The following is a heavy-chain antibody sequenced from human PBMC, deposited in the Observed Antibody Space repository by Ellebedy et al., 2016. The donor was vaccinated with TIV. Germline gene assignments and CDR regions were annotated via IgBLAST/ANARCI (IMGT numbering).Heavy chain of an antibody. CDR2: IIPILALP. Sequence: AASVKVSCKASGGTFTSDIINWVRQAPGQGLEWMGRIIPILALPNYAQKFQARVTMTADKSTTTAYMELSSLTSEDTAVYYCARQIEYTHVMTPYESWGQGTLVTVSS. CDR1: GGTFTSDI. V-gene: IGHV1-69*02. CDR3: ARQIEYTHVMTPYES. D-gene: IGHD3-16*01. J-gene: IGHJ5*01.